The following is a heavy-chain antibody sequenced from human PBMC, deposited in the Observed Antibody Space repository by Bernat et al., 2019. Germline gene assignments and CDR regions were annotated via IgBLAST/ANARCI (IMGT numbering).Heavy chain of an antibody. D-gene: IGHD3-10*01. J-gene: IGHJ4*02. CDR1: GFTFSSYA. Sequence: EVQLVESGGGLVQPGGSLRLSCAASGFTFSSYAMSWVRQAPGKGLEWVSAISGSGGSTYYADSVKGRFTISRDNSKNTLYLQMNSLRAEDTAVYYCAKVFRPRWFGPIYYFDYWGQGTLVTVSS. CDR2: ISGSGGST. CDR3: AKVFRPRWFGPIYYFDY. V-gene: IGHV3-23*04.